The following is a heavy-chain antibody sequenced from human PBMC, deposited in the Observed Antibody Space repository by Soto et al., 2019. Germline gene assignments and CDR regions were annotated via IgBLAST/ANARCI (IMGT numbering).Heavy chain of an antibody. Sequence: SETLSLTCAVYGGTFSGYYWSWIRQPPGKGLEWIGEINHSGSTNYNPSLKSRVTISLERSNNQFSLTLNSVTTADTAVYYCARVQFYSGSGKYNNLMFDPWGQGTQVTVS. V-gene: IGHV4-34*01. CDR3: ARVQFYSGSGKYNNLMFDP. D-gene: IGHD3-10*01. CDR1: GGTFSGYY. J-gene: IGHJ5*02. CDR2: INHSGST.